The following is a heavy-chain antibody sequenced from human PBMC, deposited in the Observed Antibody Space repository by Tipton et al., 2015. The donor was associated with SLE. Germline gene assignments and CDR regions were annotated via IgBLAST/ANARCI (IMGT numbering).Heavy chain of an antibody. CDR3: ARELVVPAANWFDP. D-gene: IGHD2-2*01. J-gene: IGHJ5*02. CDR2: IYNSGST. V-gene: IGHV4-39*07. CDR1: GDSISSSSYY. Sequence: TLSLTCIVSGDSISSSSYYWGWIRQPPGKGLEWVGYIYNSGSTYYNPSLKSRVTISVDTSKNQFSLKLSSVTAADTAVYYCARELVVPAANWFDPWGQGTLVTVSS.